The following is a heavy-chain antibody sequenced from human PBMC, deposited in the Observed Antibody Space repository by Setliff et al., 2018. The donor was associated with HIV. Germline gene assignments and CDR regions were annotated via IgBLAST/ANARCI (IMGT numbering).Heavy chain of an antibody. CDR1: GYTFSGYY. D-gene: IGHD3-10*01. Sequence: ASVKVSCKASGYTFSGYYMHWVRQAPGQGLEWMGWINPNIGATNYAQKFQGRVTMTRDTSINTAYMELSSLRSDDTAVYYCARDRVVRGESGLDDYYYYMDVWGKGTTVTVSS. V-gene: IGHV1-2*02. CDR2: INPNIGAT. CDR3: ARDRVVRGESGLDDYYYYMDV. J-gene: IGHJ6*03.